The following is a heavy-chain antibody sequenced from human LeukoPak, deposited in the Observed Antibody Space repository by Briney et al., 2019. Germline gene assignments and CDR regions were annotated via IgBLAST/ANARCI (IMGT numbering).Heavy chain of an antibody. CDR2: VTGTGGNT. V-gene: IGHV3-23*01. J-gene: IGHJ4*02. CDR1: GFSFDSYA. Sequence: GGSLRLSCEGSGFSFDSYAMSWVRQSPGKGLEWVSAVTGTGGNTYHADSVKDRFTISRDNSKNMVYLQMNSLRAEDTAIYYCAKVHGSGNYRFDLWGQGTLVTVSS. D-gene: IGHD3-10*01. CDR3: AKVHGSGNYRFDL.